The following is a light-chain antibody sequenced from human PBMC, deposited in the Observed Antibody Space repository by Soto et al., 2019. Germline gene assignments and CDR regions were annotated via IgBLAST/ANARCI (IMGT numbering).Light chain of an antibody. V-gene: IGKV1-9*01. CDR2: AAF. CDR1: QDISSL. Sequence: DIQLTQSPSFLSASEGDRVTIACRASQDISSLLAWYQQKPGKAPKLLISAAFTLQSGIPSRFSGSGSGAEFTLTISSLQPEDFATYFCQQYYSYPRTFGLGTKVDNK. J-gene: IGKJ1*01. CDR3: QQYYSYPRT.